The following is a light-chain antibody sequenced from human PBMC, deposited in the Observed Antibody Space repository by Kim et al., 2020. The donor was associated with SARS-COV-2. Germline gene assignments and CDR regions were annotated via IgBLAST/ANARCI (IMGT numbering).Light chain of an antibody. Sequence: DIQLTQSPSSLSASIGDRVTITCRASQDIANSLAWYQQKPGKVPQILLYAAATLQSGVPSRFCGSGSGTEFTLTIGNLQTEDVATYYCQKYNSAPWTFGPGTKVDIK. CDR3: QKYNSAPWT. CDR1: QDIANS. V-gene: IGKV1-27*01. J-gene: IGKJ1*01. CDR2: AAA.